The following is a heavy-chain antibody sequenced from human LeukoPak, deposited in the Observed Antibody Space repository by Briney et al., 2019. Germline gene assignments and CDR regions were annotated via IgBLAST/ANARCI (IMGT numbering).Heavy chain of an antibody. J-gene: IGHJ4*02. Sequence: SETLSLTCAVSGGSISSSNWWSWIRQPPGKGLEWIGEIYHSGSTNYNPSLKSRVTISVDKSKTQFSLKLSSVTAADTAVYYCARVGSENDSSGYWEMYYFDYWGQGTLVTVSS. CDR3: ARVGSENDSSGYWEMYYFDY. D-gene: IGHD3-22*01. CDR1: GGSISSSNW. V-gene: IGHV4-4*02. CDR2: IYHSGST.